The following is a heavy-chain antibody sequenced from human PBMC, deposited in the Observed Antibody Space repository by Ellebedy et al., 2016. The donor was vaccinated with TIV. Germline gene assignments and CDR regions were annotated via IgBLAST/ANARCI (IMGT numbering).Heavy chain of an antibody. D-gene: IGHD6-19*01. CDR2: ISTDGRSA. V-gene: IGHV3-74*01. CDR3: AKADSTGNYVGWFDP. Sequence: GESLKISCAASGFTFSGHWMHWVRQAPGKGLVWVARISTDGRSATYADSVRGRFTISRDNAKNTLYLQMNSLRPEDTAVYYCAKADSTGNYVGWFDPWGQGALVTVSS. CDR1: GFTFSGHW. J-gene: IGHJ5*02.